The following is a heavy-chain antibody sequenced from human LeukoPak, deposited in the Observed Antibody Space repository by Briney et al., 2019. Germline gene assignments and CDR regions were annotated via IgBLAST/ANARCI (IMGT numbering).Heavy chain of an antibody. CDR3: ARAYYYDSSGYYSDAFDI. CDR1: GGSFSGYY. CDR2: INHSVST. Sequence: PSETLSLTCAGYGGSFSGYYWSWIRQPPGKGLEWIGEINHSVSTNYNPSLKSRVTISVDTSKNQFSLKLSSVTAADTAVYYCARAYYYDSSGYYSDAFDIWGQGTMVTVSS. D-gene: IGHD3-22*01. V-gene: IGHV4-34*01. J-gene: IGHJ3*02.